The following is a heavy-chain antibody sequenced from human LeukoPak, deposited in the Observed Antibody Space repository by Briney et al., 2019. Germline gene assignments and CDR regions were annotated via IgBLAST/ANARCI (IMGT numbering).Heavy chain of an antibody. CDR2: ISSSSSSYT. J-gene: IGHJ5*02. D-gene: IGHD3-9*01. Sequence: GGSLRLSCAASGFTFSDYYMSWIRQAPGKGLEWVSYISSSSSSYTNYADSVKGRFTISRDNAKNSLYLQMNSLRAEDTAVYYCARGDDILTDDGSWFDPWGQGTLVTVSS. CDR3: ARGDDILTDDGSWFDP. CDR1: GFTFSDYY. V-gene: IGHV3-11*06.